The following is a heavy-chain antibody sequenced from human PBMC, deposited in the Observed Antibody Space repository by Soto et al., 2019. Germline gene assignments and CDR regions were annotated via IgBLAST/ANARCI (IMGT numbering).Heavy chain of an antibody. CDR1: GFTFSSYS. D-gene: IGHD3-22*01. CDR2: ITSSSDTI. J-gene: IGHJ6*02. V-gene: IGHV3-48*02. CDR3: AKDSDHYDSSGLDHPRNYYYYGMDV. Sequence: GGSLRLSCAASGFTFSSYSMNWVRQAPGKGLEWISFITSSSDTIDYADSVKGRFTISRDNAKNSLFLQMNSLRDEDTAVYYCAKDSDHYDSSGLDHPRNYYYYGMDVWGQGTTVTVSS.